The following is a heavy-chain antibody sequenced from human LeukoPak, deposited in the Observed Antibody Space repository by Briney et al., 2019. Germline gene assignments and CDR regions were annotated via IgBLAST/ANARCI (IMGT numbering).Heavy chain of an antibody. CDR1: GFTFNSYA. CDR2: ISGSGDST. J-gene: IGHJ4*02. Sequence: GGFLRLSCAASGFTFNSYAMSWVRQAPGKGLEWVSAISGSGDSTYYGDSVKGRFTISRDNSKNTLYLQMNSLRAEDTAVYYCAKTRPLDSSSWSHGDYWGQGTLVTVSS. D-gene: IGHD6-13*01. V-gene: IGHV3-23*01. CDR3: AKTRPLDSSSWSHGDY.